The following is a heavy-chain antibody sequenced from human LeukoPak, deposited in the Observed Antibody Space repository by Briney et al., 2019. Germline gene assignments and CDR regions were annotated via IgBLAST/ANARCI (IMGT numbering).Heavy chain of an antibody. CDR2: ISGSGGST. D-gene: IGHD5-18*01. J-gene: IGHJ3*02. CDR3: AKVGYSYGYWYAFDI. Sequence: PGGSLRLSCAASGFTFSSYAMSWVRQAPGKGLEWVSAISGSGGSTYYADSVKGRFTISRDNSKNTLYLQMNNLRAEDPAVYYCAKVGYSYGYWYAFDIWGQGTMVTVSS. V-gene: IGHV3-23*01. CDR1: GFTFSSYA.